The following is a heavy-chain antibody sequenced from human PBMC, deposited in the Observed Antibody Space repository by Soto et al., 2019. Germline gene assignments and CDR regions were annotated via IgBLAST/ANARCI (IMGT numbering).Heavy chain of an antibody. CDR3: ARDRPTDH. Sequence: QVQLVQSGAEVKKPGASVTVSCKASGYTFDRYAMRWLRQAPGQGLEWMGWITGDTHEATYAQKFQGRGSLTRDRSTTTAYMELRSLRYDDTAVYYCARDRPTDHWGQGTLVTVSS. J-gene: IGHJ5*02. CDR2: ITGDTHEA. V-gene: IGHV1-18*01. CDR1: GYTFDRYA.